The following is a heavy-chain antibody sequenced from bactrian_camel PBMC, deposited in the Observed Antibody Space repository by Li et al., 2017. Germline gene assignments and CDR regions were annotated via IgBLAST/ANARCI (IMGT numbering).Heavy chain of an antibody. D-gene: IGHD3*01. V-gene: IGHV3S25*01. CDR1: GFTFSSYW. CDR2: LASESGTTDDNDGRTT. Sequence: QVQLVESGGGLVQLGGSLRLSCAASGFTFSSYWMYWVRQAPGKGLEWVLTLASESGTTDDNDGRTTFYADSVKGRFTISQGNATNTVDLQMNGLKPEDTAMYYCAAGRGRSDCSRLEGVGYWGQGTQVTVS. J-gene: IGHJ4*01. CDR3: AAGRGRSDCSRLEGVGY.